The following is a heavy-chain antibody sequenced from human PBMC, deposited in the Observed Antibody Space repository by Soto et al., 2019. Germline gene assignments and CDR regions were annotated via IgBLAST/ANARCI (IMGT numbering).Heavy chain of an antibody. Sequence: QVQLVQSGAEVKKPGASVKVSCKASRYTFTSYAMHWVRQAPGQRLEWMGWINAGNGNTKYSQKFQGRVTITRDTSASTAYMELSSLRFEDTVVYYCARVGSSWYLTDAFDIWGQGTTVTVST. CDR2: INAGNGNT. J-gene: IGHJ3*02. V-gene: IGHV1-3*01. D-gene: IGHD6-13*01. CDR1: RYTFTSYA. CDR3: ARVGSSWYLTDAFDI.